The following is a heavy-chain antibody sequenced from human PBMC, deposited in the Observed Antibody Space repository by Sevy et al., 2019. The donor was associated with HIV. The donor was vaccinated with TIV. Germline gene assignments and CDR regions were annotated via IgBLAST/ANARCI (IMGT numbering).Heavy chain of an antibody. CDR1: GFTLSNSW. CDR3: TTNDVFDI. J-gene: IGHJ3*02. V-gene: IGHV3-15*01. CDR2: IKTKADGGPT. Sequence: GGSLRLSCAASGFTLSNSWMSWVRQAPGKGLEWVGRIKTKADGGPTDYAAPVKDRFTNSSDDSKITVYLQMNSLKIEDTAVYYCTTNDVFDIWGQGTMVTVSS.